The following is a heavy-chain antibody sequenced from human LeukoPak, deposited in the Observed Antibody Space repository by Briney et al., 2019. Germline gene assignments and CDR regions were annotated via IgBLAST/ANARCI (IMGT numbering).Heavy chain of an antibody. CDR1: GFTFSSFE. V-gene: IGHV3-48*03. Sequence: PGGSLRLSCAASGFTFSSFERIWVRQAPGKGLEWVSYISSSGSTIYYADSVKGRFTISRDNAKNSLYLQMNSLRAEDTAVYYCARDGNSGSYRPFDYWGQGTLVTVSS. CDR2: ISSSGSTI. J-gene: IGHJ4*02. CDR3: ARDGNSGSYRPFDY. D-gene: IGHD1-26*01.